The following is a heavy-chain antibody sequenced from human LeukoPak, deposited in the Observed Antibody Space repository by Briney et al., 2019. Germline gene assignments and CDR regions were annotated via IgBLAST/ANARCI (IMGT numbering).Heavy chain of an antibody. J-gene: IGHJ3*02. CDR1: GGSISSGDYY. CDR2: IYYSGST. V-gene: IGHV4-30-4*08. CDR3: ARVVPAAIGAFDI. Sequence: SETLSLTCTVSGGSISSGDYYWSWIRQPPGKGLEWIGYIYYSGSTYYNPSLKSRVTISVDTSKNQFSLKLSSVTAADTAVYYCARVVPAAIGAFDIWGQGTMVTVSP. D-gene: IGHD2-2*02.